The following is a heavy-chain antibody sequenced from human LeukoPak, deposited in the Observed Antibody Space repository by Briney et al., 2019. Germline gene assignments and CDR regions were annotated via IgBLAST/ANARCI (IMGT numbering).Heavy chain of an antibody. V-gene: IGHV3-23*01. D-gene: IGHD6-19*01. CDR2: ISGSGGST. Sequence: GGSLRLSCAASGFTFRSYAMNWVRQAPGKGLEGVSGISGSGGSTYYADSVQGRFTISRDNSRNTVYLQKNSLRTGDTAVYYCEKDQGYDSGWVDYWGQGTLVTVSS. J-gene: IGHJ4*02. CDR3: EKDQGYDSGWVDY. CDR1: GFTFRSYA.